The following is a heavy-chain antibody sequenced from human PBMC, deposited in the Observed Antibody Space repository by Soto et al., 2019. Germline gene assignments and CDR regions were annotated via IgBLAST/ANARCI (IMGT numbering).Heavy chain of an antibody. CDR3: AKDHTFMVRGLIDY. CDR1: GFTFSSYA. D-gene: IGHD3-10*01. J-gene: IGHJ4*02. V-gene: IGHV3-23*01. Sequence: EVQLLESGGGLVQPGGSLRLSCAASGFTFSSYAMSWVRQAPGKGLEWVSVISGSGGSTYYADSVKGRFTISRDNSKNTLYLQMNSLRAEDTAVYYCAKDHTFMVRGLIDYWGQGTLVTVSS. CDR2: ISGSGGST.